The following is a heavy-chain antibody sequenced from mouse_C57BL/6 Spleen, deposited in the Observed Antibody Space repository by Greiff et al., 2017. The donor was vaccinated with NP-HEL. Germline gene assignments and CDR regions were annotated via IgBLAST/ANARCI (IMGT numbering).Heavy chain of an antibody. J-gene: IGHJ2*01. CDR3: TVYYYGSSIDY. D-gene: IGHD1-1*01. CDR2: IRLKSDNYAT. V-gene: IGHV6-3*01. Sequence: EVKLQESGGGLVQPGGSMKLSCVASGFTFSNYWMNWVRQSPEKGLEWVAQIRLKSDNYATHYAESVKGRFTISRDDSKSSVYLQMNNLRAEDTGIYYCTVYYYGSSIDYWGQGTTLTVSS. CDR1: GFTFSNYW.